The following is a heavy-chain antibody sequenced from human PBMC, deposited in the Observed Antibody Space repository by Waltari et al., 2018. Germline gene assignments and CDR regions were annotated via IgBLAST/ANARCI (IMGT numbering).Heavy chain of an antibody. J-gene: IGHJ4*02. V-gene: IGHV3-23*04. CDR1: GFTFSSNP. CDR3: AKASPRGWCIFDY. D-gene: IGHD2-8*02. CDR2: ISGSGGST. Sequence: QLVESGGGLLQPGGSLRPSFAASGFTFSSNPMSWFRQAPGKGLGWVAAISGSGGSTYYADSVKGRFTISRDNSKNTLYLQMNSLRAEDTAVYYCAKASPRGWCIFDYWGQGTLVTVSS.